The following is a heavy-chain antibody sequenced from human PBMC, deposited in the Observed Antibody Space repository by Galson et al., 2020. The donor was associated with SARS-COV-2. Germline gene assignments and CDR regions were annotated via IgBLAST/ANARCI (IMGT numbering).Heavy chain of an antibody. CDR1: GFTFSSYG. V-gene: IGHV3-30*18. D-gene: IGHD6-6*01. J-gene: IGHJ4*02. Sequence: GGSLRLSCAASGFTFSSYGMHWVRQAPGKGLEWVAVISYDGSNKYYADSVKGRFTISRDNSKNTLYLQMNSLRAEDTAVYYCAKAISSSSVFDYWSQGTLVTVSS. CDR2: ISYDGSNK. CDR3: AKAISSSSVFDY.